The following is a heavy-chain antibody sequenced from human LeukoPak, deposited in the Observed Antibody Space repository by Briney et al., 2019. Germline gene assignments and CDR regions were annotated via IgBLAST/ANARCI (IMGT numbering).Heavy chain of an antibody. D-gene: IGHD3-3*01. CDR3: ARYDFWSGYLDY. CDR2: IIPIFGTA. V-gene: IGHV1-69*13. CDR1: GYTFTSYD. J-gene: IGHJ4*02. Sequence: GASVKVSCKASGYTFTSYDINWVRQAPGQGLEWMGGIIPIFGTANYAQKFQGRVTITADESTSTAYMELSSLRSEDTAVYYCARYDFWSGYLDYWGQGTLVTVSS.